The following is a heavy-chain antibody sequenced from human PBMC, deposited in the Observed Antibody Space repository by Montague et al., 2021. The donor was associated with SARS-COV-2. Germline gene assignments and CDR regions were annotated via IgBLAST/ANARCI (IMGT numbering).Heavy chain of an antibody. Sequence: SETLSLTCTVSGDSITSDTAFWGWVRQSPGKGLEWIGSMVYSGRNFYNGALRSRLTISVDTSKNQFSLELRAVTAADTGLYYCARHDHTDFGNPDWFDPWGRGTLVTVSS. J-gene: IGHJ5*02. CDR3: ARHDHTDFGNPDWFDP. V-gene: IGHV4-39*01. D-gene: IGHD5-18*01. CDR2: MVYSGRN. CDR1: GDSITSDTAF.